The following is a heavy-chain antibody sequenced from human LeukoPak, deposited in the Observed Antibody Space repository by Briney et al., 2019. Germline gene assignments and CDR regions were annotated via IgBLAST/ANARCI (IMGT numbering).Heavy chain of an antibody. J-gene: IGHJ2*01. CDR1: GFTFSSYS. D-gene: IGHD3-22*01. CDR2: IYSGGST. V-gene: IGHV3-66*01. Sequence: GGSLRLSCAASGFTFSSYSMNWVRQAPGKGLEWVSVIYSGGSTYYADSVKGRFTISRDNSKNTLYLQMNSLRAEDTAVYYCARDKVYYYDSSGYSYYWYFDLWGRGTLVTVSS. CDR3: ARDKVYYYDSSGYSYYWYFDL.